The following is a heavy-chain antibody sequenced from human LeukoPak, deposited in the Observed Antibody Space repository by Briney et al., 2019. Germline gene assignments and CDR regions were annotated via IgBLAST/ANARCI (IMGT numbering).Heavy chain of an antibody. J-gene: IGHJ3*02. CDR3: ARGYDYYGSGSYRPNHAFDI. CDR1: GGSFSGYY. D-gene: IGHD3-10*01. Sequence: PSETLSLTCAVYGGSFSGYYWSWIRQPPGKGLEWIGEINHSGSTNYNPSLKSRVTISVDTSKNQFSLKLSSVTAADTAVYYCARGYDYYGSGSYRPNHAFDIWGQGTMVTVSS. V-gene: IGHV4-34*01. CDR2: INHSGST.